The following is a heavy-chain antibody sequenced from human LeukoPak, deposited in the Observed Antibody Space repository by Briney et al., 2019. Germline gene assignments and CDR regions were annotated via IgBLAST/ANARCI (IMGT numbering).Heavy chain of an antibody. CDR3: ARAHYGSSYSYYYAMDV. CDR2: ESYDGSNK. CDR1: EFTFSSYT. J-gene: IGHJ6*02. Sequence: GGSLGLSCVASEFTFSSYTMHWVRQAPGKGLEWVVLESYDGSNKHYADSAKDRFTISRDNSKNTLYLQMNSLRAEDTAVYYCARAHYGSSYSYYYAMDVWGQGTTVTVSS. V-gene: IGHV3-30-3*01. D-gene: IGHD3-10*01.